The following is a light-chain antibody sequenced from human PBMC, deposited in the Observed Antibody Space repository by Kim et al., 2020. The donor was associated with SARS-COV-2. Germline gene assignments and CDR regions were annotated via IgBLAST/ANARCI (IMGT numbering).Light chain of an antibody. CDR3: SSYTSSNTYVV. Sequence: QSALTQPASVSGSPGQSITISCTGTSSDVGGYNYVSWYQQHPGKAPKLMIYDVSKRPSGVSNRFSGSKSGNTASLTISGLQAEDEADYYCSSYTSSNTYVVFGGGTKL. V-gene: IGLV2-14*01. J-gene: IGLJ2*01. CDR1: SSDVGGYNY. CDR2: DVS.